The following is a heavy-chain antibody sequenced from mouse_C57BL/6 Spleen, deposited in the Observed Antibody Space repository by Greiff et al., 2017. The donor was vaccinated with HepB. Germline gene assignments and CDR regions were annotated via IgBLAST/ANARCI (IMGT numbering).Heavy chain of an antibody. CDR2: IDPNSGGT. CDR3: ARSSLQGTDYAMDY. CDR1: GYTFTSYW. Sequence: VKLQQPGAELVKPGASVKLSCKASGYTFTSYWMHWVKQRPGRGLEWIGRIDPNSGGTKYNEKFKSKATLTVDKPSSTAYMQLSSLTSEDSAVYYCARSSLQGTDYAMDYWGQGTSVTVSS. D-gene: IGHD6-2*01. V-gene: IGHV1-72*01. J-gene: IGHJ4*01.